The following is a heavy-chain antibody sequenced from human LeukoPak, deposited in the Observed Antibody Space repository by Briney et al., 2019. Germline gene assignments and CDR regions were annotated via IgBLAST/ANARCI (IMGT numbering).Heavy chain of an antibody. Sequence: GASVTVSCTASGYTFTSYDINWVRQATGQGLEWMGWMNPNSGNTGYAQKFQGRVTMTRNTSISTAYMELSSLRSEDTAVYYCARVESGRPTDNWFDPWGQGTLVTVSS. CDR3: ARVESGRPTDNWFDP. CDR1: GYTFTSYD. D-gene: IGHD6-25*01. V-gene: IGHV1-8*01. CDR2: MNPNSGNT. J-gene: IGHJ5*02.